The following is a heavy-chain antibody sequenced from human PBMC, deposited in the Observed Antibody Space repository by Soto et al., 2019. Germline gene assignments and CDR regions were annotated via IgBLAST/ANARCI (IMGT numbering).Heavy chain of an antibody. J-gene: IGHJ6*03. Sequence: SETLSLTCTVSGGSISSSSYYWGWIRQPPGKGLEWIGSIYYSGSTYYKPSLKSRVTISVDTSKNQFSLKLSSVTAADTAVYYCASRFFRASLSDYGDYVANYYYMDVWGKGTTVTVSS. D-gene: IGHD4-17*01. CDR1: GGSISSSSYY. CDR3: ASRFFRASLSDYGDYVANYYYMDV. CDR2: IYYSGST. V-gene: IGHV4-39*01.